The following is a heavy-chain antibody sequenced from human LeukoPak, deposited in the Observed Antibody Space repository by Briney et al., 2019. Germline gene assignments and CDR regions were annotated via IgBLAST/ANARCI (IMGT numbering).Heavy chain of an antibody. V-gene: IGHV1-18*01. CDR2: ISAYNGNT. CDR3: ARDSMTTVTTYGNWFDP. Sequence: ASVEVSCKASGYTFTSYGISWVRQAPGQGLEWMGWISAYNGNTNYAQKLQGRVTMTTDTSMSTAYMELRSLRSDDAAVYYCARDSMTTVTTYGNWFDPWGQGTLVTVSS. CDR1: GYTFTSYG. D-gene: IGHD4-17*01. J-gene: IGHJ5*02.